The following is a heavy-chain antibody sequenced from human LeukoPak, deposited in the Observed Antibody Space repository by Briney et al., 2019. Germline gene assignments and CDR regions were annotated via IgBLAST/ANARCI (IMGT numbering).Heavy chain of an antibody. D-gene: IGHD6-13*01. J-gene: IGHJ4*02. Sequence: SGTLSLTCTVSGGSISSYYWSSIRQPAGKGLEWIGRIYTSGSTNYNPSLKSRVTMSVDTSKNQFSLKLSSVTAADTAVYYCARVYSSPPRTYYFDYWGQGTLVTVSS. CDR3: ARVYSSPPRTYYFDY. CDR2: IYTSGST. CDR1: GGSISSYY. V-gene: IGHV4-4*07.